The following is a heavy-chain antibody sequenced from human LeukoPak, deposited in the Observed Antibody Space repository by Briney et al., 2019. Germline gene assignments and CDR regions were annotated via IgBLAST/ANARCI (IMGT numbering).Heavy chain of an antibody. CDR2: ITCSGGSS. J-gene: IGHJ4*02. D-gene: IGHD3-3*01. V-gene: IGHV3-23*01. CDR1: GFTSTNYD. CDR3: AKWGDYDFLYGYYVPDY. Sequence: GTSLRLSCVASGFTSTNYDMSWVRQAPGKGLEGVSAITCSGGSSYYADSVKCQLTISRDNSKNTLYLQVNSLRAEDRAVYYCAKWGDYDFLYGYYVPDYWGQRTLVTVSS.